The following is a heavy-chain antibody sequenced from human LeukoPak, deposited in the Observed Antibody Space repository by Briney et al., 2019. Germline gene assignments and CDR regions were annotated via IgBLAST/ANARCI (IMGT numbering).Heavy chain of an antibody. CDR2: ISTSSSST. D-gene: IGHD3/OR15-3a*01. CDR3: VRVFPLDRYANGGYYFDY. V-gene: IGHV3-11*05. Sequence: GGSLTLSCAASGFTFSDYYMTWIRQAPGKGLEWLSYISTSSSSTNHADSVKGRFTISRDNAKNSLYLQMSSLRAEDTAVHYCVRVFPLDRYANGGYYFDYWGQGTLVTVSS. J-gene: IGHJ4*02. CDR1: GFTFSDYY.